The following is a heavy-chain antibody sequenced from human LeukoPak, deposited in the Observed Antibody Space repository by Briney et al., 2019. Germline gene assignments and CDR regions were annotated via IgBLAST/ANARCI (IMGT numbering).Heavy chain of an antibody. CDR2: IIPILGIA. Sequence: GASVKVSCKASGGTFSSYAISWVRPAPGQGLEWMGRIIPILGIANDAQKFQGRVTITADKSTSTAYMELSSLRSEDTAVYYCARGIAAAGLDWFDPWGQGTLVTVSS. CDR3: ARGIAAAGLDWFDP. V-gene: IGHV1-69*04. D-gene: IGHD6-13*01. CDR1: GGTFSSYA. J-gene: IGHJ5*02.